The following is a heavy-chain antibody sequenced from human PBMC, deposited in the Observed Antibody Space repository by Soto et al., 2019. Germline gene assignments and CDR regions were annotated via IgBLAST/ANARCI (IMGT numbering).Heavy chain of an antibody. CDR1: GFTFSSYG. CDR2: ISYDGSNK. J-gene: IGHJ6*04. Sequence: GSLRLSCAASGFTFSSYGMHWVRQAPGKGLEWVAVISYDGSNKYYADSVKGRFTISRDNSKNTLYLQMNSLRAEDTAVYYCATRSSSGWQMDVWGKGTTVTVSS. CDR3: ATRSSSGWQMDV. D-gene: IGHD6-19*01. V-gene: IGHV3-30*03.